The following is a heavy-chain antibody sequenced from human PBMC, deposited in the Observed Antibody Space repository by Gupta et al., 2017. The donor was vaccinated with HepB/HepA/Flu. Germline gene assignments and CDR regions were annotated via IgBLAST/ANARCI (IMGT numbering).Heavy chain of an antibody. J-gene: IGHJ3*02. Sequence: QLQLQESGPGVVQPSETLSLTCSVSGGSISGSTSYYWGWIRQPPGKGLEWIGSIYYSGTTYYNPSFKSRVTISVDSSRKKMSLKLSSVTAADTAVFYCARQGVAVVTDIPNDGCDIWGQGTMVTVSS. CDR2: IYYSGTT. V-gene: IGHV4-39*01. CDR1: GGSISGSTSYY. CDR3: ARQGVAVVTDIPNDGCDI. D-gene: IGHD2-21*02.